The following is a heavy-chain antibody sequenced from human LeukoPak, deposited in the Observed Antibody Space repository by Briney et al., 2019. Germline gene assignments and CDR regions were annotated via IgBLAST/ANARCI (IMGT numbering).Heavy chain of an antibody. J-gene: IGHJ6*03. CDR3: ATDGYDFWSGYPRRLGAGDYYYMDV. CDR1: GYTFTDYY. Sequence: ASVKISCKVSGYTFTDYYMHWVQQAPGKGLEWMGLVDPEDGETIYAEKFQGRVTITADTSTDAAYMELSSLRSEDTAVYYCATDGYDFWSGYPRRLGAGDYYYMDVWGKGTTVTVSS. CDR2: VDPEDGET. D-gene: IGHD3-3*01. V-gene: IGHV1-69-2*01.